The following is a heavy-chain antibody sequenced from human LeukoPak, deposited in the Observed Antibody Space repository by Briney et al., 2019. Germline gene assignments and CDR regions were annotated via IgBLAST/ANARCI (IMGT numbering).Heavy chain of an antibody. J-gene: IGHJ3*02. V-gene: IGHV4-59*01. CDR1: GGSISSYY. Sequence: SETLSLTWTVSGGSISSYYWSWIRQPPGEGLEWIGYIYYSGSTNYNPSLKSRVTISVDTYKNQFSLKLSSVTAADTAVYYCARAAALDAFDIWGQGTMVTVSS. CDR2: IYYSGST. D-gene: IGHD2-2*01. CDR3: ARAAALDAFDI.